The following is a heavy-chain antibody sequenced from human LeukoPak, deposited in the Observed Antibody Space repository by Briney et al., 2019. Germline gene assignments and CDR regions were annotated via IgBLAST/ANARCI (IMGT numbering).Heavy chain of an antibody. D-gene: IGHD2-15*01. Sequence: SETLSLTCTVSGGSISSSSYYWGWIRQPPGKGLEWIVSIYYSGSTYYNPSLKSRVTISVDTSKNQFSLKLSAVTAADTAVYYCARHPLVVAATNYYYYGMDVWGQGTTVTVSS. V-gene: IGHV4-39*01. J-gene: IGHJ6*02. CDR1: GGSISSSSYY. CDR3: ARHPLVVAATNYYYYGMDV. CDR2: IYYSGST.